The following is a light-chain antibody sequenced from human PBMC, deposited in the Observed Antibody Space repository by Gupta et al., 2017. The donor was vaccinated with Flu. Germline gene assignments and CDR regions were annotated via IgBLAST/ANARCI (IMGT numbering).Light chain of an antibody. CDR3: CSFTSGSPYV. Sequence: QSALTQPASVSGSPGQSVTISCTGTSSDVGGYHYVSWYQQHPGKAPRLMIYEVSDRPSGVSNRFSGSKSGNTASLTISGLQAEDEADYYCCSFTSGSPYVFGTGTRVTVL. CDR2: EVS. CDR1: SSDVGGYHY. J-gene: IGLJ1*01. V-gene: IGLV2-14*01.